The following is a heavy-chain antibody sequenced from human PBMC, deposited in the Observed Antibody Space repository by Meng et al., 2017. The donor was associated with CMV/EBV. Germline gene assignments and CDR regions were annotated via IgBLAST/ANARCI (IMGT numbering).Heavy chain of an antibody. J-gene: IGHJ6*02. D-gene: IGHD6-6*01. CDR3: ARVEQLVRYYYYYYGMDV. V-gene: IGHV3-23*01. CDR1: GFTFSSYA. Sequence: GGSLRLSCAASGFTFSSYAMSWVRQAPGKGLEWVSAISGSGGSTYYADSVKGRFTISRDNAKNSLYLQMNSLRAEDTAVYYCARVEQLVRYYYYYYGMDVWGQGTTVTVSS. CDR2: ISGSGGST.